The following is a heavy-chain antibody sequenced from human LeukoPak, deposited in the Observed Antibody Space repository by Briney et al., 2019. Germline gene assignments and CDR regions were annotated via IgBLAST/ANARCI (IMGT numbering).Heavy chain of an antibody. V-gene: IGHV3-30*04. D-gene: IGHD3-10*01. CDR3: ARDRVWFGELWSVSDY. CDR2: ISYDGSNK. Sequence: GRSLRLSCAASGFTFSSYAMHWVRQAPGKGLEWVAVISYDGSNKYYADSVKGRFTISRDNSKNTLYLQMNSLRAEDTAVYYCARDRVWFGELWSVSDYWGQGTLVTVSS. CDR1: GFTFSSYA. J-gene: IGHJ4*02.